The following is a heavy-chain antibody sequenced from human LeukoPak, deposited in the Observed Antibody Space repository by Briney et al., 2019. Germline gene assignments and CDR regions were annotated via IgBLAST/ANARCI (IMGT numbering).Heavy chain of an antibody. D-gene: IGHD1-1*01. Sequence: PSETLSLTCTVSGGSISSYYWSWIRQPPGKRLGWIGYTYYSGSTNYNPSLKSRVTISVDTSKNQFSLKLSSVTAADTAVYYCAREGTDDRGYYYYYYMDVWGKGTTVTVSS. J-gene: IGHJ6*03. CDR3: AREGTDDRGYYYYYYMDV. CDR1: GGSISSYY. V-gene: IGHV4-59*01. CDR2: TYYSGST.